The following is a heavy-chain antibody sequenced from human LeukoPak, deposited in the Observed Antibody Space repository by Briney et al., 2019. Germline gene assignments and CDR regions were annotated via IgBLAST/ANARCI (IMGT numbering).Heavy chain of an antibody. CDR1: GFIFNKHA. V-gene: IGHV3-23*01. CDR2: LSGSGGST. Sequence: GGSLRLSCAASGFIFNKHAMSWVRQAPGKGLEWVSGLSGSGGSTDYADSVKGRFTVSRDNSKNTLFLQMNSLRAEDTAIYYCAKERDYGPADYWGQGTLVTVSS. J-gene: IGHJ4*02. D-gene: IGHD4/OR15-4a*01. CDR3: AKERDYGPADY.